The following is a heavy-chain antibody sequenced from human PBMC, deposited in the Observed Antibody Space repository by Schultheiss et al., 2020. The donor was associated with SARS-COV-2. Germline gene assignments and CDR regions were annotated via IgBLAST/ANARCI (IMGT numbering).Heavy chain of an antibody. Sequence: SETLSLTCAVSGGSVSSGSYYWSWIRQPPGKGLEWIGSIYTSGSTNYNPSLKSRVTMSVDTSKNQFSLKLSSVTAADTAVYYCAKHSGWSPHYYYGMDVWGQGTTATVSS. D-gene: IGHD3-10*01. CDR1: GGSVSSGSYY. CDR3: AKHSGWSPHYYYGMDV. CDR2: IYTSGST. J-gene: IGHJ6*02. V-gene: IGHV4-61*01.